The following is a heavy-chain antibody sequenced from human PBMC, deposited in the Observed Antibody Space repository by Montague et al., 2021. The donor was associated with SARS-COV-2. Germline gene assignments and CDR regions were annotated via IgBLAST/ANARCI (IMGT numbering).Heavy chain of an antibody. J-gene: IGHJ4*02. CDR2: IDWDDDK. Sequence: VKPTQTLTLTCTFSGFSLSTSGMRASWIRQPPGKALEWLARIDWDDDKFYSTSLKTRLTISKDTSKTQVVLTMTNMDPVDTATYYCARSYYDILTAYYTPFDYWGQGTLVTVSS. CDR1: GFSLSTSGMR. CDR3: ARSYYDILTAYYTPFDY. D-gene: IGHD3-9*01. V-gene: IGHV2-70*04.